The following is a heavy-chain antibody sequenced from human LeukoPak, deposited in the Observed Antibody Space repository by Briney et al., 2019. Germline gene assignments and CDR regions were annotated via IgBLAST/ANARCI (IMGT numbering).Heavy chain of an antibody. CDR2: ISGTSSTI. J-gene: IGHJ4*02. CDR3: ARGGSYYYDSSGYHNPPDY. V-gene: IGHV3-48*04. Sequence: GGSLRLSCAASGFTFSTYSMNWVRQAPGKGLEWVSYISGTSSTIYYADSVKGRFTISRDNAKSSLYLQMNSLRAEDTAVYYCARGGSYYYDSSGYHNPPDYWGQGTLVTVSS. CDR1: GFTFSTYS. D-gene: IGHD3-22*01.